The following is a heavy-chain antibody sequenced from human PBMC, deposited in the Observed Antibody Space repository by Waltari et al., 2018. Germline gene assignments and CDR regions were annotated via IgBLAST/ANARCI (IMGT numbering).Heavy chain of an antibody. V-gene: IGHV4-59*01. D-gene: IGHD6-6*01. J-gene: IGHJ5*02. CDR3: ARDFRGGIAARPSWFDP. CDR2: IYHSGST. Sequence: QVQLQESGPGLVKPSETLSLTCTVSGGSISSYYWSWIRQPPGKGLEWIGYIYHSGSTNYNPSRKSRVTISVDTSKNQFSLKLSSVTAADTAVYYCARDFRGGIAARPSWFDPWGQGTLVTVSS. CDR1: GGSISSYY.